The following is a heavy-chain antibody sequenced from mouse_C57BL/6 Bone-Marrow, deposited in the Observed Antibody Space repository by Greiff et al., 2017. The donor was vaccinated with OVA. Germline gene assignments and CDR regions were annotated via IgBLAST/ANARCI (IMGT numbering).Heavy chain of an antibody. CDR1: GFTFSDYY. J-gene: IGHJ2*01. Sequence: DVHLVESGGGLVQPGGSLKLSCAASGFTFSDYYMYWVRQTPEKRLEWVAYISNGGGSTYYPDTVKGRFTISRDNAKNTLYLQLSRLKSEDTAMYYCARHALSLTGYFDYWGQGTTLTVSS. CDR2: ISNGGGST. V-gene: IGHV5-12*01. CDR3: ARHALSLTGYFDY.